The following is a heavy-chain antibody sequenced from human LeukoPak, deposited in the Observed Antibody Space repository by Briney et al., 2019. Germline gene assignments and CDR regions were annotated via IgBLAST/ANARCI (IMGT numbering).Heavy chain of an antibody. CDR3: ARGGSVGMDV. V-gene: IGHV1-18*01. Sequence: SVNFSCKASAYSFTRYTFTWVRPAPGQGLDWMGWVSAYDGSTNYAQKIRGRVNMTTDASKNTVYMELRSLGFDDTAGYYCARGGSVGMDVWGQGTTVTVSS. CDR2: VSAYDGST. CDR1: AYSFTRYT. D-gene: IGHD3-10*01. J-gene: IGHJ6*02.